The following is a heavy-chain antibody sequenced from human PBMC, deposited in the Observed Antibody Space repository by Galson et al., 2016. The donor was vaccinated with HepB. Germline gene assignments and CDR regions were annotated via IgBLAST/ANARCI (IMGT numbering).Heavy chain of an antibody. CDR2: IHYSGNT. D-gene: IGHD2/OR15-2a*01. CDR1: GVSISSYY. Sequence: SETLSLTCTVSGVSISSYYWSWIRQPPGKGLEWIGYIHYSGNTNYNPSLRSRVTISVDTSKSQFSLKLNSVTAADTAVYYCARLAAVVPVRSTSYPSMDVWGKGATVTVSS. J-gene: IGHJ6*03. V-gene: IGHV4-59*01. CDR3: ARLAAVVPVRSTSYPSMDV.